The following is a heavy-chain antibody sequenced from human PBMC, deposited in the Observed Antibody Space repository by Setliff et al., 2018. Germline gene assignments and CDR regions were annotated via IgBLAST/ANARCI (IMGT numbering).Heavy chain of an antibody. CDR1: GYTFTSYA. CDR3: ARDGFKIVVVPAAIYYYYYMDV. J-gene: IGHJ6*03. CDR2: INAGNGNT. D-gene: IGHD2-2*01. Sequence: ASVKVSCKASGYTFTSYAMHWVRQAPGQRLEWMGWINAGNGNTEYSQKFQGRVTITRDTSASTAYMELSSLRSEDTAVYYCARDGFKIVVVPAAIYYYYYMDVWGKGTTVTVSS. V-gene: IGHV1-3*01.